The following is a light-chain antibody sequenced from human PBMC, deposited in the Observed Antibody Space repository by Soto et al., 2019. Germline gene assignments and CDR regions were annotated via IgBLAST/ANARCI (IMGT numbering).Light chain of an antibody. Sequence: QAVVTQPPSVSGAPGQRVTISCTGSSSNIGAGYDVLWYQQLPGTAPKLLIYGNSNRPSGVPDRFSGSKSGTSASLAITGLQAEDEADYYCQSYDSSLSGVVFGGGTKLTVL. V-gene: IGLV1-40*01. CDR3: QSYDSSLSGVV. CDR2: GNS. CDR1: SSNIGAGYD. J-gene: IGLJ2*01.